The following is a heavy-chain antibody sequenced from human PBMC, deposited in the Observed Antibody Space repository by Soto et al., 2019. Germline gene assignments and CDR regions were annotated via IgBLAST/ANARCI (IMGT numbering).Heavy chain of an antibody. CDR1: GCSLSTSGVG. CDR3: AYLPCSGGSCYWFSFSGMDV. J-gene: IGHJ6*02. V-gene: IGHV2-5*02. CDR2: IYWDDDK. Sequence: QITLKDSGPTLVKPTQTLTLTCTFSGCSLSTSGVGVAWIRQPPGKALEWLALIYWDDDKRYRPSLESRLTITKDTSKNQVVLTMTNMDSVDTATYYCAYLPCSGGSCYWFSFSGMDVWGQGTTVTVSS. D-gene: IGHD2-15*01.